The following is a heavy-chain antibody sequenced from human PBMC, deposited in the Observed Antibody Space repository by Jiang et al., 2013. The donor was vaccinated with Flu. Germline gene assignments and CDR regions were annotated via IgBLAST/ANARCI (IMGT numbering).Heavy chain of an antibody. J-gene: IGHJ6*02. D-gene: IGHD3-10*01. Sequence: LVWVSRINSDGSITNYADSVKGPFTISRDNAKNTLYLQMNSLRAEDTAVYYCARGSRGKYTMDVWGQGTTVTVSS. V-gene: IGHV3-74*01. CDR2: INSDGSIT. CDR3: ARGSRGKYTMDV.